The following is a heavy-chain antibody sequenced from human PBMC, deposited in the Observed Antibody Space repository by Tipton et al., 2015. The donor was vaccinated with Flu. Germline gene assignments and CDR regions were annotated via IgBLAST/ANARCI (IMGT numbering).Heavy chain of an antibody. D-gene: IGHD3-10*01. Sequence: TLSLTCTVSGGSISSHYWSWIRQPAGKGLEWIGRMYTSGSTKYNPSLESRVTMSVDTSNNHFSLKLSSVTAADTAVYYCARGSGSGTYLIFDFWGQGTLATVSS. V-gene: IGHV4-4*07. CDR3: ARGSGSGTYLIFDF. CDR1: GGSISSHY. CDR2: MYTSGST. J-gene: IGHJ4*02.